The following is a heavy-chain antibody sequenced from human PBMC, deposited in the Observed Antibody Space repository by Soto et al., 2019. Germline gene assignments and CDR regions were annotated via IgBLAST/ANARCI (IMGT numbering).Heavy chain of an antibody. CDR1: GFLFTDYY. D-gene: IGHD2-2*01. CDR2: IDGSSDYT. J-gene: IGHJ4*02. V-gene: IGHV3-11*06. CDR3: ARDLRVSSTNYFDF. Sequence: QVQLVESGGGWVKPGGSLRLSCTASGFLFTDYYMSWIRQPPGKGLEWLAYIDGSSDYTNSADSVKGRFTISRDNAKNSVFLQMNNLRADDTAVYYCARDLRVSSTNYFDFWGRGTLVTVSS.